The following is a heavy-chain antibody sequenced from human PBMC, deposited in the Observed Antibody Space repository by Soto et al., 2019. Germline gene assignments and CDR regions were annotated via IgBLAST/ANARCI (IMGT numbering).Heavy chain of an antibody. CDR2: IKSKPEGGTT. Sequence: EVQLVESGGGLVKPGGSLRLSCAASGFSFSNAWMTWVRQAPGAGLEWVGHIKSKPEGGTTDYAAPVRGRFTISRDASKTTLYLQMNSLKTEDTAIYYCTIDPHSTGTKYWGQGTLVTVSS. V-gene: IGHV3-15*01. CDR3: TIDPHSTGTKY. D-gene: IGHD1-1*01. J-gene: IGHJ4*02. CDR1: GFSFSNAW.